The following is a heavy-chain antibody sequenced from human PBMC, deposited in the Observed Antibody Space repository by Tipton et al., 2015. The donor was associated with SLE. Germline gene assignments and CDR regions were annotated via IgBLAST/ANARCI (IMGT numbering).Heavy chain of an antibody. J-gene: IGHJ2*01. D-gene: IGHD3-22*01. V-gene: IGHV4-34*01. CDR3: ARDYYDSSPNFDL. Sequence: LRLSCAASGFTFSSYAMSWVRQPPGKGLEWIGEINHSGSTNYNPSLKSRVTISVDTSKNQFSLKLSSVTAADTAVYYCARDYYDSSPNFDLWGRGTLVTVSS. CDR1: GFTFSSYA. CDR2: INHSGST.